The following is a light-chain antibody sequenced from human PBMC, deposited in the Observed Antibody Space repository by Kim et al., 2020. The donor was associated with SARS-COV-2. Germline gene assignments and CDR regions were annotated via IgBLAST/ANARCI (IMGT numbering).Light chain of an antibody. V-gene: IGLV1-44*01. CDR3: AAWDDSLNGVV. CDR1: SSNIGSNS. J-gene: IGLJ2*01. Sequence: TIPCSGSSSNIGSNSVNCYQQLPGTAPKLLIYSNNQRPSGVPDRFSGSKSGTSASLAISGLQSEDEADYYCAAWDDSLNGVVFGGGTQLTVL. CDR2: SNN.